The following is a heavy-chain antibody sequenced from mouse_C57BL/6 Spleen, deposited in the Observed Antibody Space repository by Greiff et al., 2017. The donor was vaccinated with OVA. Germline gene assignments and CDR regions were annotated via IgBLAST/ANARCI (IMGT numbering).Heavy chain of an antibody. D-gene: IGHD2-4*01. CDR3: TNYAWFAY. J-gene: IGHJ3*01. CDR1: GYTFTDYE. V-gene: IGHV1-15*01. CDR2: IDPETGGT. Sequence: VQLQQSGAELVRPGASVTLSCKASGYTFTDYEMPWVKQTPVHGLEWIGAIDPETGGTAYNQKFKGKAILTADKSSSTAYMELRSLTSEDSAVYYCTNYAWFAYWGQGTLVTVSA.